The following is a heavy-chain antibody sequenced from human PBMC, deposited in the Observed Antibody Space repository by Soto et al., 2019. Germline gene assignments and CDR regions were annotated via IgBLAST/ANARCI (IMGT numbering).Heavy chain of an antibody. CDR2: IIPILGIA. D-gene: IGHD3-3*01. CDR3: ATRDVWSGYYRAYDAFDV. V-gene: IGHV1-69*02. J-gene: IGHJ3*01. CDR1: GGTFSSYT. Sequence: SVKVSCKASGGTFSSYTISSVQQAPGQGLEWMERIIPILGIANYAQKFQGRVTMTADKSTGTAYMELSSLRSEDTAVYYCATRDVWSGYYRAYDAFDVWGQGTMVTVSS.